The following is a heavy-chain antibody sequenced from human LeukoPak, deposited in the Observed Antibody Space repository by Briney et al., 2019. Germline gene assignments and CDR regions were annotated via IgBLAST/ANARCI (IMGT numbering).Heavy chain of an antibody. D-gene: IGHD6-19*01. J-gene: IGHJ5*02. V-gene: IGHV3-23*01. Sequence: GGSLRLSCAASGFTFSRYVMTWVRQAPGKGLEWVSTVGGSGDTTYYADSVKGRFTISRDNSKNTLYLQMNSLRAEDTALYYCAKDSLVGSGWYRFDPWGQGALVTVSS. CDR3: AKDSLVGSGWYRFDP. CDR1: GFTFSRYV. CDR2: VGGSGDTT.